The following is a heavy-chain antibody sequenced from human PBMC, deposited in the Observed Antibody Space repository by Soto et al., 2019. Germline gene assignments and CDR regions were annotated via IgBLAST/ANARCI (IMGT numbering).Heavy chain of an antibody. CDR3: VRDYYDSHYYGHPRFDY. V-gene: IGHV3-11*01. CDR1: GITFTDYD. Sequence: GSLILSWASSGITFTDYDMSLVLQAPGKGLEWVSYITNSGHTMYYGDSVKGRFTVSRDNGRHSLYLQMDSLRAEDTAVYYCVRDYYDSHYYGHPRFDYWGQRTLVTVSS. CDR2: ITNSGHTM. D-gene: IGHD3-22*01. J-gene: IGHJ4*02.